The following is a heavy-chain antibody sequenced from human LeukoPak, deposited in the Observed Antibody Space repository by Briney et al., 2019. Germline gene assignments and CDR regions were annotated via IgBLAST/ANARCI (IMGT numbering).Heavy chain of an antibody. D-gene: IGHD1-26*01. CDR1: GFTFSSYA. CDR3: ARSSGSYYYYYGMDV. J-gene: IGHJ6*02. V-gene: IGHV3-30-3*01. CDR2: ISYDGSNK. Sequence: PGGSLRLSCAASGFTFSSYAMHWVRQAPGKGLEWVAVISYDGSNKYYADSVKGRFTISRDNSKNTLYLQMNSLRAEDTAVYYCARSSGSYYYYYGMDVWGQGTTVTVFS.